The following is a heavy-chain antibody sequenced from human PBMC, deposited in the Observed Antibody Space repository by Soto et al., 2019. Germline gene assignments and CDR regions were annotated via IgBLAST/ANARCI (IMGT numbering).Heavy chain of an antibody. CDR3: ARTALYSSSWYSVYNWFDP. V-gene: IGHV4-59*01. CDR2: IHHSGST. Sequence: SETLSLTCAVSGGSINTYYWSWVRQPPGKGLEWIGNIHHSGSTNYNPSLNSRVTISIDTSKNKLSLWLNSVTAADTAVYYCARTALYSSSWYSVYNWFDPWGQGTLVTVSS. CDR1: GGSINTYY. D-gene: IGHD6-13*01. J-gene: IGHJ5*02.